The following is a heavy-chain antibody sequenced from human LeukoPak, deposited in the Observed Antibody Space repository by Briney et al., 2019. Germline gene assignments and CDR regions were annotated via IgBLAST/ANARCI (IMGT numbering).Heavy chain of an antibody. CDR2: VSAYNGNT. Sequence: ASVKVSCKASGYTFSGCGFSWVRQAPGQGLEWMGWVSAYNGNTIYAQSYQGRVTMTTDTSTSTAYMELRSLRPDDTAVYYCARGAGSYGDYSLWLGYWGQGTLVTVSS. CDR3: ARGAGSYGDYSLWLGY. CDR1: GYTFSGCG. D-gene: IGHD4-17*01. J-gene: IGHJ4*02. V-gene: IGHV1-18*01.